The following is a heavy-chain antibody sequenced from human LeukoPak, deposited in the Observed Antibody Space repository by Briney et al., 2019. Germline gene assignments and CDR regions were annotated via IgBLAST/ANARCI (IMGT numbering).Heavy chain of an antibody. V-gene: IGHV1-18*04. Sequence: ASVKVSCKASGYTFSNYGISWVRQAPGQGLEWMGWFNTYNGKTNYAQKFQGRVTMTTATSTSTAYMEMRSLRSDGTAVYYCARDGGWAYGDHPIEYWGQGSQVTVSS. CDR3: ARDGGWAYGDHPIEY. CDR1: GYTFSNYG. D-gene: IGHD4-17*01. J-gene: IGHJ4*02. CDR2: FNTYNGKT.